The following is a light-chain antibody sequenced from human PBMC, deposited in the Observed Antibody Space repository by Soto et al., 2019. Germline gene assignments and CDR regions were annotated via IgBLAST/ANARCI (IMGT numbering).Light chain of an antibody. Sequence: QSALTQPPSVSGAPGQRVSISCTGDSSNLGADYDVHWYRQLPGTAPTLLIYNNNNRPSGVPDRFSGSRSGASASLAITGLQDEDEAIYYCQSFDVSLNVVFGGGTKLTVL. J-gene: IGLJ2*01. CDR1: SSNLGADYD. CDR3: QSFDVSLNVV. CDR2: NNN. V-gene: IGLV1-40*01.